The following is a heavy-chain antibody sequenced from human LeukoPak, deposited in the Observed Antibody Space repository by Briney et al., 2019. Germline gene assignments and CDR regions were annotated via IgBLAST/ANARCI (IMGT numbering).Heavy chain of an antibody. CDR1: RFTFTSSA. V-gene: IGHV1-58*02. J-gene: IGHJ6*03. D-gene: IGHD6-19*01. CDR3: AADPYSSGFSDYYYMDV. Sequence: SVKVSCKASRFTFTSSAMQWVRQARGQRLEWIGWIVVGSGNTNYAQKFQERVTITRDMSTSTAYMELSSLRSEDTAVYYCAADPYSSGFSDYYYMDVWGKGTTVTVSS. CDR2: IVVGSGNT.